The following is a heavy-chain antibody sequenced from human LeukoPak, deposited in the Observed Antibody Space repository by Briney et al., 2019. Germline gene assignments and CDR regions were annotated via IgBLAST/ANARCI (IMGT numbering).Heavy chain of an antibody. D-gene: IGHD3-22*01. Sequence: GGSLRLSCAASGLTFDDYAMHWVRQAPGKGLEWVSGISWNSGSIGYADSVKGRFTISRDNAKNSLYLQMNSLRAEDTALYYCAKDYYDSSGPLGYWGQGTLVTVSS. V-gene: IGHV3-9*01. J-gene: IGHJ4*02. CDR1: GLTFDDYA. CDR3: AKDYYDSSGPLGY. CDR2: ISWNSGSI.